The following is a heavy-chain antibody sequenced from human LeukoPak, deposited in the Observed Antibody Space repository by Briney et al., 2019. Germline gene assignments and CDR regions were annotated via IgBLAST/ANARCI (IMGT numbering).Heavy chain of an antibody. D-gene: IGHD6-6*01. J-gene: IGHJ1*01. CDR2: IYHSGST. V-gene: IGHV4-59*01. CDR3: ARGGAARLHFQN. Sequence: PSETLSLTCTVSGGSISTYYWNWIRQPPGKGLEWIGYIYHSGSTNYNPSPQSRVTISVDTSKNRFSLNLNSVTAADTAVYYCARGGAARLHFQNWGQGTLVTVSS. CDR1: GGSISTYY.